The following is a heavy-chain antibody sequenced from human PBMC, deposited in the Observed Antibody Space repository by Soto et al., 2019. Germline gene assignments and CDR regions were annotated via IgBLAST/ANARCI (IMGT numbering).Heavy chain of an antibody. CDR1: GFTFRNYA. V-gene: IGHV3-23*01. CDR2: IHGEGAGT. J-gene: IGHJ5*02. D-gene: IGHD6-19*01. Sequence: EAQLLESGGGLVQPGGSLRLSCAASGFTFRNYAMNWVRQAPGKGLEWVSSIHGEGAGTYYADSVKGRFTVSRDDSKKTLYLQMSSLRVDDTAVYYCAKDGVARNGDWDWFDPWGQGTLVTVAS. CDR3: AKDGVARNGDWDWFDP.